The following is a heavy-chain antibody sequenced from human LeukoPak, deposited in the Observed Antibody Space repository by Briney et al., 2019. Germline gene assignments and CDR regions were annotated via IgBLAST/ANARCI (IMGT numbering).Heavy chain of an antibody. CDR2: INPNSGGT. CDR1: GYTFTGYY. CDR3: ARVSCSGTNCYHGGFDY. Sequence: EASVKVSCKASGYTFTGYYMHWVRQAPGQGLEWMGRINPNSGGTNYAQKFQGRVTMTRDTSINTAYMELSRLRSDDTAVYYCARVSCSGTNCYHGGFDYWGQGTLVTVSS. V-gene: IGHV1-2*06. D-gene: IGHD2-2*01. J-gene: IGHJ4*02.